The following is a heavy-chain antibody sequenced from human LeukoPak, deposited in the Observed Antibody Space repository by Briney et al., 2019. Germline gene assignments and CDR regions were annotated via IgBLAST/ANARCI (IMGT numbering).Heavy chain of an antibody. CDR3: ASLKGLFDYFDY. V-gene: IGHV3-53*01. J-gene: IGHJ4*02. D-gene: IGHD3-22*01. Sequence: PGGSLRLSCVASGVIVSNNYMSWVRQAPGKGLEWVSVLYNAGSTYYADSVKGRFTISRDNSKNTLCLQMYSLRAEDTAVYYCASLKGLFDYFDYWGQGILVTVYS. CDR2: LYNAGST. CDR1: GVIVSNNY.